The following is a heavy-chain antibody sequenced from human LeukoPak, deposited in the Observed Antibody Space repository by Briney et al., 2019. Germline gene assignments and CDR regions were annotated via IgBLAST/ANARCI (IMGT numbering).Heavy chain of an antibody. CDR2: ISSSSSYI. D-gene: IGHD5-18*01. CDR1: GFAFSSYS. V-gene: IGHV3-21*01. Sequence: PGGSLRLSCAASGFAFSSYSMNWVRQAPGKGLEWVSSISSSSSYIYYADSVKGRFTISRDNAKNSLYLQMNSLRAEDTAVYYCASHGYSYAYGPFEAFDIWGQGTMVTVSS. CDR3: ASHGYSYAYGPFEAFDI. J-gene: IGHJ3*02.